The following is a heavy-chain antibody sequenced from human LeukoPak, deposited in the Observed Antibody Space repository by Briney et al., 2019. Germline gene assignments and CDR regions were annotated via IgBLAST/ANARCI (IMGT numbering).Heavy chain of an antibody. D-gene: IGHD2-2*02. J-gene: IGHJ4*02. V-gene: IGHV4-59*01. CDR3: ARGDTLLDY. CDR2: IYYSGST. CDR1: GGSISSYY. Sequence: PSETLSLTCTVPGGSISSYYWSWIRQPPGKGLEWIGYIYYSGSTNYNPSLKSRVTISVDTSKNQFSLKLSSVTAADTAVYYCARGDTLLDYWGQGTLVTVPS.